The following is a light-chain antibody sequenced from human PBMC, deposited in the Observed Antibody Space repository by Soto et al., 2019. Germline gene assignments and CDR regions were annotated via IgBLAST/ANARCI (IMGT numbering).Light chain of an antibody. CDR2: EVS. CDR3: CSYAGSNWV. CDR1: SRDVGSYNF. V-gene: IGLV2-23*02. J-gene: IGLJ3*02. Sequence: QSVLTQPASVSGSPGQSIAISCTGTSRDVGSYNFVSWYQQYPGKNPKLMISEVSKRPSGVSTRFSGSKSGNTASLTISGLQPEDEADYYCCSYAGSNWVFGGGTKLTVL.